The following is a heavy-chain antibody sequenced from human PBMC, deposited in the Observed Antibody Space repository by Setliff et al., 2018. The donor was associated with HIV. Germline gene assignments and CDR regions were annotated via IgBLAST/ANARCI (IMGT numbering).Heavy chain of an antibody. CDR3: ARIGSGWSVGWFDP. D-gene: IGHD6-13*01. CDR2: IDASAKT. V-gene: IGHV4-38-2*02. J-gene: IGHJ5*02. Sequence: SETLSLTCTVSGSSISSNYYWAWIRQAPGKGLEWIGCIDASAKTYYIPSLKSRATISIDTSKNQLSLKLRSVTAADTAVYYCARIGSGWSVGWFDPWGQGTLVTVSS. CDR1: GSSISSNYY.